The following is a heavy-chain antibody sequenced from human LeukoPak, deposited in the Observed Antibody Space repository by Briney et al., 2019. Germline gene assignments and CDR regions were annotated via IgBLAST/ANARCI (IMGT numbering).Heavy chain of an antibody. Sequence: SETLSLTCTVSGGSISSCYWSWVRQPPGKGLEWIGYIYYSGSTNYNPSLKSRVTISVDTSKNQFSLKLSSVTAADTAVYYCARRTGELTLDAFDIWGQGTMVTVSS. CDR3: ARRTGELTLDAFDI. CDR1: GGSISSCY. J-gene: IGHJ3*02. D-gene: IGHD1-26*01. CDR2: IYYSGST. V-gene: IGHV4-59*08.